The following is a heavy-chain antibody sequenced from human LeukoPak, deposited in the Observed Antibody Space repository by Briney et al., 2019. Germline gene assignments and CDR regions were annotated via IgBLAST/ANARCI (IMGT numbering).Heavy chain of an antibody. CDR2: ISYDGSNK. CDR3: AREAYSYGYNWFDP. Sequence: GGSLRLSCAASGFTFSSYAMHWVRQAPGKGLEWVAVISYDGSNKYYADSVKGRFTISRDNSKNTLYLQMNSLRAEDTAAYYCAREAYSYGYNWFDPWGQGTLVTVSS. J-gene: IGHJ5*02. D-gene: IGHD5-18*01. CDR1: GFTFSSYA. V-gene: IGHV3-30-3*01.